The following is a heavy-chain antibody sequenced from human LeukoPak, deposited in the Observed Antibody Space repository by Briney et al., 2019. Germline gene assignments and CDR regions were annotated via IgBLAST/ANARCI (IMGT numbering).Heavy chain of an antibody. V-gene: IGHV3-23*01. J-gene: IGHJ4*02. CDR3: ARHSSGYVSDLCDY. CDR2: ISGNGETT. CDR1: GFNFISYA. Sequence: PGGSLRLSCAASGFNFISYAMSWVRQSPGKGLEWVSAISGNGETTYYPVSLKGRVTISADKSISTAYLQWSSLKASDTAMYYCARHSSGYVSDLCDYWGQGTLVTVSS. D-gene: IGHD3-3*01.